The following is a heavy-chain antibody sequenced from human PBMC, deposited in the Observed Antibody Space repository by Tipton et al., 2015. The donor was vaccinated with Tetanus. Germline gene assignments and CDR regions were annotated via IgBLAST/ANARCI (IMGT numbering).Heavy chain of an antibody. Sequence: TLSLTCTVSGGSFSTYYWNWIRQPPGKGLEWLGYVYSGGSTYCNPSLKSRVTISLATSKNQFSLKLSSVTAADTAMYFCARASSSGFYNWFDPWGQGTLVTVSS. V-gene: IGHV4-59*01. CDR1: GGSFSTYY. D-gene: IGHD3-22*01. J-gene: IGHJ5*02. CDR2: VYSGGST. CDR3: ARASSSGFYNWFDP.